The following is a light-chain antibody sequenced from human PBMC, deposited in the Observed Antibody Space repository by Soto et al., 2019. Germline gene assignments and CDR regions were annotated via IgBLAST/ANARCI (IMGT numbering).Light chain of an antibody. V-gene: IGLV3-21*02. Sequence: SYELTQPPSVSVAPGQTARITCGGNNIGSKRGHWYQQKPGQAPVLVVYDDSDRPSGIPERFSGSNSGNTATLTISRVEAGDEADYYCQVWDSSSDHVVFGGGTQLTVL. CDR3: QVWDSSSDHVV. CDR2: DDS. J-gene: IGLJ2*01. CDR1: NIGSKR.